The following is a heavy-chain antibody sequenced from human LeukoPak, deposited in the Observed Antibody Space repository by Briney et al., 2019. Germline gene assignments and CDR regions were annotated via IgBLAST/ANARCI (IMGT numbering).Heavy chain of an antibody. CDR3: AGNLGYCSSTSCSDY. J-gene: IGHJ4*02. CDR2: INAGNGNT. CDR1: GYTFTSYA. D-gene: IGHD2-2*01. V-gene: IGHV1-3*01. Sequence: GASVKVSCKASGYTFTSYAMHWVRQAPGQRLEWMGWINAGNGNTKYSQKFQGRVTITRDTSASTAYMELSSLRSEDTAVYYCAGNLGYCSSTSCSDYWGQGTLVTVSS.